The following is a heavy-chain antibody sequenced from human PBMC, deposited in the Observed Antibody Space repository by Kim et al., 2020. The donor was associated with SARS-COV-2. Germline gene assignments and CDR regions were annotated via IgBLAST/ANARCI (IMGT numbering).Heavy chain of an antibody. CDR2: IYHTGAT. Sequence: SETLSLTCTVSGGSLTNYYWSWIRQPTGRGLEWIGNIYHTGATDYNPSLKSRLIISIDMSNGQFSLRLTSVTAADTAVYYCARHRIRGDTSTPYEAFDIWGLGTLVTVSS. CDR3: ARHRIRGDTSTPYEAFDI. CDR1: GGSLTNYY. V-gene: IGHV4-59*08. J-gene: IGHJ3*02. D-gene: IGHD1-1*01.